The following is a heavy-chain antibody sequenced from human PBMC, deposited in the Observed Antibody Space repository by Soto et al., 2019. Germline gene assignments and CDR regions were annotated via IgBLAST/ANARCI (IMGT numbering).Heavy chain of an antibody. CDR2: IYYSGST. D-gene: IGHD3-10*01. CDR3: ATDYYGSGSYSYGMDV. J-gene: IGHJ6*02. CDR1: GGSISSGGYY. Sequence: SETLSLTCTVSGGSISSGGYYWSWIRQHPGKVLEWIGYIYYSGSTYYNPSLKSRVTISVDTSKNQFSLKLSSVTAADTAVYYCATDYYGSGSYSYGMDVWGQGTTVTVSS. V-gene: IGHV4-31*03.